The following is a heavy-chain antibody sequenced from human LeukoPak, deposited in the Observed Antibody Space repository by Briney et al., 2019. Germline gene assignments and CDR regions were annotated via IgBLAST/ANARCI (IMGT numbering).Heavy chain of an antibody. Sequence: SETLSLTCTVSGGSISSYYWSWIRQPPEKGLEWIGYIYYSGSTNYNPSLKSRVTISVDTSKNQFSLKLSSVTAADTAVYYCARVSRSSWYRHLTNDAFDIWGQGTMVTVSS. CDR1: GGSISSYY. D-gene: IGHD6-13*01. CDR2: IYYSGST. V-gene: IGHV4-59*01. J-gene: IGHJ3*02. CDR3: ARVSRSSWYRHLTNDAFDI.